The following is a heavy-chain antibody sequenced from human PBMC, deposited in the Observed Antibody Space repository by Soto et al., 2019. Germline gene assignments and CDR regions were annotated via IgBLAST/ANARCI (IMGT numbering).Heavy chain of an antibody. CDR1: GFTFGVYN. J-gene: IGHJ4*02. Sequence: GGSLRLSRAASGFTFGVYNVNWVRQAPGKGLEWVSSISSSYYIYHTDSVKGRFTISRDNAKNSLFLQMNSLRAEDTAVYYCARETLPGAVYAIWGQGSLVTVSS. D-gene: IGHD2-8*01. CDR3: ARETLPGAVYAI. CDR2: ISSSYYI. V-gene: IGHV3-21*01.